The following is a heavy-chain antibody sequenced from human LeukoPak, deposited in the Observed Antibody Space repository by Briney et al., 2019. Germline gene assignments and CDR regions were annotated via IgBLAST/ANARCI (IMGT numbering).Heavy chain of an antibody. D-gene: IGHD3-16*02. CDR1: GGSISSSSYY. V-gene: IGHV4-39*07. Sequence: SETLSLTCTVSGGSISSSSYYWGWIRQPPGKGLEWIGSIYYSGSTYYNPSLKSRVTISVDTSKNQFSLKLSSVTAADTAVYYCARTLSTVGHLFDYWGQGTPVTVSS. CDR3: ARTLSTVGHLFDY. J-gene: IGHJ4*02. CDR2: IYYSGST.